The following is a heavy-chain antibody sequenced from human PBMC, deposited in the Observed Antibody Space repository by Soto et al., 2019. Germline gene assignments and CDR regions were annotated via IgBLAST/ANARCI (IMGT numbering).Heavy chain of an antibody. CDR3: ARGAVGATDGAFDI. CDR2: IYSGGST. J-gene: IGHJ3*02. CDR1: GFTVSSNY. Sequence: EVQLVESGGGLIQPGGSLRLSCAASGFTVSSNYMSWVRQAPGKGLAWVSVIYSGGSTYYADSVKGRFTISRDNSKNTLYLQMNSLRAEDTAVYYCARGAVGATDGAFDIWGQGTMVTVSS. V-gene: IGHV3-53*01. D-gene: IGHD1-26*01.